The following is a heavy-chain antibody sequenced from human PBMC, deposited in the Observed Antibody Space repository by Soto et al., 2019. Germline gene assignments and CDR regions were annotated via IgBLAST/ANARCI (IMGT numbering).Heavy chain of an antibody. CDR1: GGTFSSYA. Sequence: SVKVSCKASGGTFSSYAVSWVRQAPGQGLEWMGGIIPIFGTANYAQKFQGRVTITADESTSTAYMELSSLRSEDTAVYYCARDYNYYYYGMDVWGQGTTVTVSS. J-gene: IGHJ6*02. CDR3: ARDYNYYYYGMDV. CDR2: IIPIFGTA. V-gene: IGHV1-69*13.